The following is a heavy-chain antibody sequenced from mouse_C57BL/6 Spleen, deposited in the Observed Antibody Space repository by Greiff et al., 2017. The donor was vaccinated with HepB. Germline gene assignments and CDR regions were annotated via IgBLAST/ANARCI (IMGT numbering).Heavy chain of an antibody. Sequence: EVQLQQSGPELVKPGASVKISCKASGYTFTDYYMNWVKQSHGKSLEWIGDINPNNGGTSYNQKFKGKATLTVDKSSSTAYMGLRSLTSEDSTVYYCARYIIFPTVVEGPLDYWGQGTTLTVSS. CDR2: INPNNGGT. CDR3: ARYIIFPTVVEGPLDY. V-gene: IGHV1-26*01. D-gene: IGHD1-1*01. J-gene: IGHJ2*01. CDR1: GYTFTDYY.